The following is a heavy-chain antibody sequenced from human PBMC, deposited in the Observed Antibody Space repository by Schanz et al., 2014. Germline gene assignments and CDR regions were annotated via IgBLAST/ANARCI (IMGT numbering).Heavy chain of an antibody. CDR3: ARDFHGYGPHLDY. D-gene: IGHD5-12*01. V-gene: IGHV3-33*08. J-gene: IGHJ4*02. Sequence: VQLVESGGGLVQPGGSLRLSCTASGFTFSSYSMNWVRQAPGKGLEWVAVIWYDGSNKYYADSVKGRFTVSRDNSKNTLYLQLNSLRAEDTAVYYCARDFHGYGPHLDYWGQGSLVTVSS. CDR1: GFTFSSYS. CDR2: IWYDGSNK.